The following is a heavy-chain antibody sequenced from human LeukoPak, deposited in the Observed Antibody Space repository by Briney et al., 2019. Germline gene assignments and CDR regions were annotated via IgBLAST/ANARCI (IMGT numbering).Heavy chain of an antibody. Sequence: GESLKISCKGSGYSFTTYWIGWVRQMPGKGLEWMGIIYPDDSDTRYSPSFQGQVTISADKSISTAYLQWSSLKASDTAMYYCARRDDSSGYYHFDYWGQGTLVTVSS. V-gene: IGHV5-51*01. CDR3: ARRDDSSGYYHFDY. D-gene: IGHD3-22*01. CDR2: IYPDDSDT. CDR1: GYSFTTYW. J-gene: IGHJ4*02.